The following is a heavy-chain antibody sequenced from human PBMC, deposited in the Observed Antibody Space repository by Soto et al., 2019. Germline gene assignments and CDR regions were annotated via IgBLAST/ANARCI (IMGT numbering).Heavy chain of an antibody. V-gene: IGHV2-5*02. Sequence: QITLKESGPTLVKPTQTLTLTCTFSGFSLSTSGVGVGWIRHPPGKALEWLALIYWDDDKRFSPSLKSRLTVTKDTSKKPVVLTMTNMDPVDTATYYCAHRPPGSSPCDYWGQGTLVTVSS. CDR3: AHRPPGSSPCDY. J-gene: IGHJ4*02. CDR1: GFSLSTSGVG. CDR2: IYWDDDK. D-gene: IGHD1-26*01.